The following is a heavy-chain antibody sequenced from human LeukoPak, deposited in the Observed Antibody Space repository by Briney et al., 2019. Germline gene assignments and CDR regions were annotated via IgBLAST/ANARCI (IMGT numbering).Heavy chain of an antibody. Sequence: VASVKVSCKASGGTFSSYAISWVRQAPGQGLEWMGGIIPIFGTANYAQKFQGRVTITADESTSTACMELSSLRSEDTAVYYCARDLVEGYQLLHAFDIWGQGTMVTVSS. CDR3: ARDLVEGYQLLHAFDI. V-gene: IGHV1-69*13. CDR1: GGTFSSYA. J-gene: IGHJ3*02. CDR2: IIPIFGTA. D-gene: IGHD2-2*01.